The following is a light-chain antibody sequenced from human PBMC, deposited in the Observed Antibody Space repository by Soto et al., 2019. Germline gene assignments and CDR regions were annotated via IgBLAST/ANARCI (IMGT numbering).Light chain of an antibody. CDR1: GSDVGGYNY. V-gene: IGLV2-14*03. Sequence: QAVLTQPASVFGSPGQSITISCTGAGSDVGGYNYVSWYQQHPGKAPKLMVYDVSNRPSGVSNRFSGSKSGNTASLTISGLQPEDEADYYCSSYTSSSTVVFGGGTQLTVL. J-gene: IGLJ2*01. CDR2: DVS. CDR3: SSYTSSSTVV.